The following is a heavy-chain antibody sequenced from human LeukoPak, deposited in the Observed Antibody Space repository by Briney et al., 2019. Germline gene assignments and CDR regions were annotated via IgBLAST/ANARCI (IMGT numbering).Heavy chain of an antibody. CDR1: GDSVSSNSAA. Sequence: SQTLSLTCAISGDSVSSNSAAWNWIRQSPSRGLEWLGRTYYRSKWYNDYAVSVKSRITINPDTSKNQFSLQLNSVTPEDTAVYYCERDGPHSSSWYGYYYYYGMDVWGQGTTVTVSS. J-gene: IGHJ6*02. V-gene: IGHV6-1*01. CDR2: TYYRSKWYN. D-gene: IGHD6-13*01. CDR3: ERDGPHSSSWYGYYYYYGMDV.